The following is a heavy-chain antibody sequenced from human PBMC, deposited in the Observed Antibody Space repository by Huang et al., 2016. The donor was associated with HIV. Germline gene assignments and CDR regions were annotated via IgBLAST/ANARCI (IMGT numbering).Heavy chain of an antibody. CDR2: IYPVDSDT. CDR1: GYNFDSYW. CDR3: ARQGLWLPPTDPFDY. Sequence: EVHLVQSGAEVKEPGESLKISCQASGYNFDSYWIGWVRQMPGKGMEWMVVIYPVDSDTRYDPSFQGQVTISADQSINTADLQWSSLKASDTAIYFCARQGLWLPPTDPFDYWGQGTPVTVSA. D-gene: IGHD3-10*01. V-gene: IGHV5-51*01. J-gene: IGHJ4*02.